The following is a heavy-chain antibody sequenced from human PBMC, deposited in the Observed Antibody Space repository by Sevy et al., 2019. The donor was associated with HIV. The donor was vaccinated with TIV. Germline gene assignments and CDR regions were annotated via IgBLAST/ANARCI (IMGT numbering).Heavy chain of an antibody. CDR3: ARDVGILWFGELFHGWFDP. CDR2: IYYSGST. D-gene: IGHD3-10*01. Sequence: SETLSLTCTVSGGSISSGGYYWSWIRQHPGKGLEWIGYIYYSGSTYYNPSLKSRVTISVDTSKNQFSLKLSSGTAADTAVYYCARDVGILWFGELFHGWFDPWGQGTLVTVSS. CDR1: GGSISSGGYY. J-gene: IGHJ5*02. V-gene: IGHV4-31*03.